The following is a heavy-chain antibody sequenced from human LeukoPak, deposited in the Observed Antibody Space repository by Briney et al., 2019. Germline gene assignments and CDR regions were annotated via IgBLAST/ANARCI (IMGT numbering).Heavy chain of an antibody. V-gene: IGHV3-23*01. Sequence: TGGSLRLSCAASGFTFSSYAMSWVRQAPGKGLEWVSAISGSGGSTYYADSVKGRFTISRDNSKNTLYLQMNSLRAEDTAVYYRAKDLTDYYGSGSYSLFDYWGQGTLVTVSS. J-gene: IGHJ4*02. CDR1: GFTFSSYA. CDR3: AKDLTDYYGSGSYSLFDY. CDR2: ISGSGGST. D-gene: IGHD3-10*01.